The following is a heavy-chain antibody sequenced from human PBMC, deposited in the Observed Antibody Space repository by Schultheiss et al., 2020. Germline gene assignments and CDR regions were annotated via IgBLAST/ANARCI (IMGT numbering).Heavy chain of an antibody. J-gene: IGHJ4*02. D-gene: IGHD3-10*01. CDR3: ARGGITMVQGEFDY. V-gene: IGHV1-8*02. CDR1: GYTFTSYD. Sequence: AAVKVSCKASGYTFTSYDINWVRQATGQGLEWMGWMNPNSGNTGYAQKFQGRVTMTRNTSISTAYMELSSLRSEDTAVYYCARGGITMVQGEFDYWGQGTLVTVAS. CDR2: MNPNSGNT.